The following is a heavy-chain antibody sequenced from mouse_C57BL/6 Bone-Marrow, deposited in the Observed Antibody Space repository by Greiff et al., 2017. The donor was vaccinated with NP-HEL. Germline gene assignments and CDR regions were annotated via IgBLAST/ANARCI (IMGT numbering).Heavy chain of an antibody. CDR1: GYTFTSYW. CDR3: AREGGAQLRLRFAY. D-gene: IGHD3-2*02. V-gene: IGHV1-64*01. J-gene: IGHJ3*01. CDR2: IHPNSGST. Sequence: QVQLQQPGAELVKPGASVKLSCKASGYTFTSYWMHWVKQRPGQGLEWIGMIHPNSGSTNYNEKFKSKASLTVDKSSSTAYMQLSSLTSEDSAVYYCAREGGAQLRLRFAYWGQGTLVTVSA.